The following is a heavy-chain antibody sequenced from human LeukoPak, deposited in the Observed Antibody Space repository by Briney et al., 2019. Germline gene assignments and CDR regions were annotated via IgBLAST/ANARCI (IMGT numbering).Heavy chain of an antibody. Sequence: PGGSLRLSCSASGFTFSDYYMSWIRQAPGKGLEWVSYISSSGSTIYYADSVKGRFTISRDNAKNSLYLQMNSLRAEDTAVYYCVRGLPYFGSGSRPVWYFDLWGRGTLVTVSS. CDR2: ISSSGSTI. D-gene: IGHD3-10*01. CDR3: VRGLPYFGSGSRPVWYFDL. J-gene: IGHJ2*01. CDR1: GFTFSDYY. V-gene: IGHV3-11*01.